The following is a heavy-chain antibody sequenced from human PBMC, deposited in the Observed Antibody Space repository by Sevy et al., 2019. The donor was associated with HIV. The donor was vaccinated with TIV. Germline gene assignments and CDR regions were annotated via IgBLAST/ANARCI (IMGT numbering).Heavy chain of an antibody. CDR1: GGSVSSDTYY. Sequence: SETLSLTCTISGGSVSSDTYYWTWIRQPPGKGLEFIGYIYYNVRINYNPSLKSRVTISVDTSKNQFSLKVTSVTAADTAVYYCTRVGGLTDYGMDVWGQGTTVTVSS. J-gene: IGHJ6*02. V-gene: IGHV4-61*01. D-gene: IGHD1-26*01. CDR2: IYYNVRI. CDR3: TRVGGLTDYGMDV.